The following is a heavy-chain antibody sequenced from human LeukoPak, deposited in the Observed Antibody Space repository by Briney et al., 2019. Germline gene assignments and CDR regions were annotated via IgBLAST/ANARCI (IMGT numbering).Heavy chain of an antibody. J-gene: IGHJ6*02. V-gene: IGHV3-23*01. D-gene: IGHD2-15*01. CDR1: GFTFSSYW. Sequence: GGSLRLSCAASGFTFSSYWMSWVRQAPGKELEWVSSVFGSGGSTYYADSVKGRFTISRDNSKNTLYLQMNSLRAEDTAVYYCAKVSRGYCRGGTCYYYYGMDVWGQGTTVTVSS. CDR2: VFGSGGST. CDR3: AKVSRGYCRGGTCYYYYGMDV.